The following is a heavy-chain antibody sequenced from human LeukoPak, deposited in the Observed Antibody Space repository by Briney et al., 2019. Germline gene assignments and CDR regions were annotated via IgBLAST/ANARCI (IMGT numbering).Heavy chain of an antibody. Sequence: SETLSLTCAVYGGSFSGYYWSWIRQPPGKGLEWIGEINHSGSTNYNPSLKSRVTISVDTSKNQFSLKLSSVTAADTAVYYCARTRWLRGYYYYGMDVWGQGTTVTVSS. V-gene: IGHV4-34*01. CDR1: GGSFSGYY. D-gene: IGHD5-12*01. CDR3: ARTRWLRGYYYYGMDV. J-gene: IGHJ6*02. CDR2: INHSGST.